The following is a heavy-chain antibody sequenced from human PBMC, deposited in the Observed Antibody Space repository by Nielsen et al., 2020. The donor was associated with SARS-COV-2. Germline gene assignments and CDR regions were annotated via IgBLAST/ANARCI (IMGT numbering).Heavy chain of an antibody. CDR1: GYTFTGYY. J-gene: IGHJ6*02. D-gene: IGHD2-2*01. Sequence: ASVKVSCKASGYTFTGYYMHWVRQAPGQGLEWMGWINPNSGGTNYAQKFQGRVTMTRDTSISTAYMELSRLRSDDTAVYYCAASMGDIVVVPAAAIAYYYYGMDVWGQGTTVTVSS. CDR3: AASMGDIVVVPAAAIAYYYYGMDV. V-gene: IGHV1-2*02. CDR2: INPNSGGT.